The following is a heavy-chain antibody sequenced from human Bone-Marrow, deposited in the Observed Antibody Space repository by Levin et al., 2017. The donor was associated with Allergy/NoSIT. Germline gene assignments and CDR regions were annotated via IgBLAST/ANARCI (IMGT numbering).Heavy chain of an antibody. CDR1: DSAFRDYY. CDR3: ARDWDYNDNTAAQAYAL. J-gene: IGHJ3*01. CDR2: ISYGSNTK. D-gene: IGHD3-22*01. V-gene: IGHV3-11*01. Sequence: PGGSLRLSCEASDSAFRDYYMSWIRQAPGKGLEWISYISYGSNTKNYADSVRGRFTISRDNAKNSLYLQMNGLRAEDTAVYYCARDWDYNDNTAAQAYALWGQGTMVTVSS.